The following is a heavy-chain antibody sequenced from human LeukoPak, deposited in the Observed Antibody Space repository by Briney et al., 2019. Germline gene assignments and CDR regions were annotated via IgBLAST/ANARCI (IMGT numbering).Heavy chain of an antibody. V-gene: IGHV3-23*01. CDR2: LSNSGDST. J-gene: IGHJ4*02. CDR3: ARPDYGGNSDPVQIDY. Sequence: PGGSLRLSCAASGFTFSNYDMSWVRQAPGKGLEWVSTLSNSGDSTHYADSVKGRFTISRDNAKNSLYLQMNSLRAEDTAVYYCARPDYGGNSDPVQIDYWGQGTLVTVSS. CDR1: GFTFSNYD. D-gene: IGHD4-23*01.